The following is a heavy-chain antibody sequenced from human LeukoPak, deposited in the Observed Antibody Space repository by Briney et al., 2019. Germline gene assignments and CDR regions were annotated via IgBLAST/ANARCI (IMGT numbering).Heavy chain of an antibody. CDR3: ARMIASAGTGYFDL. J-gene: IGHJ2*01. Sequence: SETLSLTCIVSGGSISNYYWNWIRQPPRKGLEWIGYVHYSGNTNYNPSLKSRVTISVDTSKNQFSLKLSSVTAADTAVYYCARMIASAGTGYFDLWGHGALVTVSS. CDR1: GGSISNYY. CDR2: VHYSGNT. V-gene: IGHV4-59*01. D-gene: IGHD6-13*01.